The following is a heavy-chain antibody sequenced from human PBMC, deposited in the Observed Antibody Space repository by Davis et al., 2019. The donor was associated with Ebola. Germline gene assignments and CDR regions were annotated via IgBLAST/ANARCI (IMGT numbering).Heavy chain of an antibody. D-gene: IGHD2-15*01. CDR2: INAGNGNT. V-gene: IGHV1-3*01. CDR1: GYTFTSYA. J-gene: IGHJ6*02. CDR3: ARVAYCSGGSCPPGPYYYGMDV. Sequence: ASVKISCKASGYTFTSYAMHWVRQAPGQRLEWMGWINAGNGNTKYSQKFQGRVTITRDTSASTAYMELSSLRSEDTAVYYCARVAYCSGGSCPPGPYYYGMDVWGQGTTVTVSS.